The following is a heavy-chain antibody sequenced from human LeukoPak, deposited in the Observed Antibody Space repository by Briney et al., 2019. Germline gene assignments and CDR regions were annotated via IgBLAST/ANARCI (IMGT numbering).Heavy chain of an antibody. V-gene: IGHV4-34*01. J-gene: IGHJ3*02. D-gene: IGHD6-13*01. CDR1: GGSFSGYY. Sequence: SETLSLTCAVYGGSFSGYYWSWIRQPPGKGLEWIGEINHSGSTNYNPSLKSRVTISVDTSKNQFSLKLSSVTAADTAVYYCARGHSSSLDAFDIWGQGTMATVSS. CDR2: INHSGST. CDR3: ARGHSSSLDAFDI.